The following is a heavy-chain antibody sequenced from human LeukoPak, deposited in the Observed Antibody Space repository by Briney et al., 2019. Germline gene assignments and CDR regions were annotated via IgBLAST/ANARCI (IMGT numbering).Heavy chain of an antibody. CDR3: GRYSYGYGSRLGY. J-gene: IGHJ4*02. CDR1: GFTFSSYE. Sequence: GGSLRLSCAASGFTFSSYEMNWVRQAPGKGLVSVSYISSSGSTIYYADSVKGRFTISRDNAENSLYLQMNSLRAEDTAVYYCGRYSYGYGSRLGYWGQGTLVTVSS. CDR2: ISSSGSTI. D-gene: IGHD5-18*01. V-gene: IGHV3-48*03.